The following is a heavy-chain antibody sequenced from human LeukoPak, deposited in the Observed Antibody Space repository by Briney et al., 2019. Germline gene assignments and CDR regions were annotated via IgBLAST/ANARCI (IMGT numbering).Heavy chain of an antibody. CDR3: ARSDTSAWHKFDY. J-gene: IGHJ4*02. V-gene: IGHV6-1*01. D-gene: IGHD6-19*01. CDR2: TYYRSTWYN. Sequence: SQTLSLTCALSGDSVSSNSAAWTWIRQSPSRGLEWLGRTYYRSTWYNDYAVSVKSRITINPDTSKNQFSLQLNSVTPEDTAVYYCARSDTSAWHKFDYWGQGTRVTVSS. CDR1: GDSVSSNSAA.